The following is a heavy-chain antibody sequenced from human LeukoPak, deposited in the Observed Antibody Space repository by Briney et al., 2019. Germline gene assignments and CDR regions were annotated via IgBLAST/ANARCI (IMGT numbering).Heavy chain of an antibody. CDR3: ARDEYYYGSGSYRFDY. V-gene: IGHV4-4*07. CDR1: GGSFSSYY. J-gene: IGHJ4*02. Sequence: SETLSLTCAVYGGSFSSYYWSWIRQPAGKGLEWIGRIYTSGSTNYNPSLKSRVTMSVDTSKNQFSLKLSSVTAADTAVYYCARDEYYYGSGSYRFDYWGQGTLVTVSS. CDR2: IYTSGST. D-gene: IGHD3-10*01.